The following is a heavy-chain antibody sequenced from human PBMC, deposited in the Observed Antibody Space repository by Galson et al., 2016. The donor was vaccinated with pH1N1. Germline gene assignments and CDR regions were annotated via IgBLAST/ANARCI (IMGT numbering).Heavy chain of an antibody. Sequence: SVKVSCKASGYIFTNYYIHWVRQAPGQGLEWMGWINPNSGGTKFPQKFQSRVTMTRDTSITTAYMDLSSLRSDDTAVYYCILMSRGNALNMWGQGTMVTVSS. CDR3: ILMSRGNALNM. D-gene: IGHD3-10*01. J-gene: IGHJ3*02. CDR1: GYIFTNYY. V-gene: IGHV1-2*02. CDR2: INPNSGGT.